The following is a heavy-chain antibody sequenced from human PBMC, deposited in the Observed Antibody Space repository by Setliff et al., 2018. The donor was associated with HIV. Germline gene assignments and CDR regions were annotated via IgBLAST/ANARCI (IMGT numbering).Heavy chain of an antibody. CDR3: ARADDYYDSSGYYRYYYYGMDV. CDR1: GGSMNSSSYY. V-gene: IGHV4-39*07. Sequence: SETLSLTCTVSGGSMNSSSYYWGWIRQPPGKGLEWLGSIYYSGKTYDNPSLKSRVTISVDTSKNQFSLKLSSVTAADTAVYYCARADDYYDSSGYYRYYYYGMDVWGQGTTVTVSS. D-gene: IGHD3-22*01. CDR2: IYYSGKT. J-gene: IGHJ6*02.